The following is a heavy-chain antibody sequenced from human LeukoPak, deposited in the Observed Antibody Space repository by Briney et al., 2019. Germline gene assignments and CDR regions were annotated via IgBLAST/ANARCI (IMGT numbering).Heavy chain of an antibody. CDR2: IRYDGGNK. V-gene: IGHV3-30*02. CDR1: GFTFSSYG. J-gene: IGHJ3*02. Sequence: GGSLRLSCAASGFTFSSYGMHWVRQAPGKGLEWVAFIRYDGGNKYYADSVKGRFTISRDNSKNTLYLQMNSLRAEDTAVYHCARQETSIYNGAFDIWGQGTMVTVSS. CDR3: ARQETSIYNGAFDI. D-gene: IGHD1-1*01.